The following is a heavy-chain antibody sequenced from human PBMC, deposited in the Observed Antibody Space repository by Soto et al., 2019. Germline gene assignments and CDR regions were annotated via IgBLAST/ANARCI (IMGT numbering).Heavy chain of an antibody. J-gene: IGHJ3*02. Sequence: GGSLRLSCAASGFTFSSYSMNWVRQAPGKGLEWVSSISSSSSYIYYADSVKGRFTISRDNAKNSLYLQMNSLRAEDTAVYYCAGRNRRSFESVRFLEGRTDAYGIWGEGTMVAV. D-gene: IGHD3-3*01. CDR3: AGRNRRSFESVRFLEGRTDAYGI. V-gene: IGHV3-21*01. CDR2: ISSSSSYI. CDR1: GFTFSSYS.